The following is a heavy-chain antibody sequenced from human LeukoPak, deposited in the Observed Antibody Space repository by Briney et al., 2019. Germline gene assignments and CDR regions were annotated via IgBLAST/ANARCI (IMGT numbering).Heavy chain of an antibody. J-gene: IGHJ5*01. CDR1: GFTFNSYG. V-gene: IGHV3-30*03. CDR2: ITYDGSTR. Sequence: GRSLRLSCVGSGFTFNSYGMHWVRQAPGKGLQWVAAITYDGSTRYHADSVKGRFTISRDNSEDTLYLQMNSLKIEDTATYYCARVRRYSQYESSGYYADSWGQGTLVTVSS. CDR3: ARVRRYSQYESSGYYADS. D-gene: IGHD3-22*01.